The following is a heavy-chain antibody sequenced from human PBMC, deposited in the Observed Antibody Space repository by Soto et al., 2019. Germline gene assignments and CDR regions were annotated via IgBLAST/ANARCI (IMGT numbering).Heavy chain of an antibody. D-gene: IGHD6-13*01. CDR2: IDSGDGTT. CDR3: VRPYYSSSWFPFDR. J-gene: IGHJ4*02. V-gene: IGHV3-11*01. CDR1: GFDFGDYY. Sequence: GGSLRLSCTGSGFDFGDYYMNWIRQAPGKGLEWVSYIDSGDGTTYYTDSVKGRFTISRDNAKKTVYLQMSSLRVEDTALYYCVRPYYSSSWFPFDRWGQGTLVTVSS.